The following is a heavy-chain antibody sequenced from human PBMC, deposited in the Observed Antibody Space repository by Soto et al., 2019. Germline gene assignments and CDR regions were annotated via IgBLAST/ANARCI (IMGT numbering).Heavy chain of an antibody. D-gene: IGHD1-26*01. CDR3: SRSGSGSYSIDY. J-gene: IGHJ4*02. CDR2: IGSDGSNK. V-gene: IGHV3-33*01. CDR1: GFTFRSYG. Sequence: QVQLVEAGGGVVQPGRSLRLSCAASGFTFRSYGMQRVRQAPGKGLEWVAVIGSDGSNKYYADSVKGRFTISRDNSKNTLFLQMNSLRVEDTAVYYCSRSGSGSYSIDYWGQGTLVTVSS.